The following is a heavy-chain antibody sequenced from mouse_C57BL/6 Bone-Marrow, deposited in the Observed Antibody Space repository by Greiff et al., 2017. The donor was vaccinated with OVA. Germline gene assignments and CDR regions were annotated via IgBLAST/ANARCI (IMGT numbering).Heavy chain of an antibody. CDR2: IDPSDSYT. CDR3: ARPYSGSSSLRYFDV. D-gene: IGHD1-1*01. V-gene: IGHV1-69*01. CDR1: GYTFTSYW. J-gene: IGHJ1*03. Sequence: QVQLQQPGAELVMPGASVKLSCKASGYTFTSYWMHWVKQRPGQGLEWIGEIDPSDSYTNSNQKFKGQSTLTVDKSSSTAYMQLSSLTSEDSAVYYCARPYSGSSSLRYFDVWGTGTTVTVSS.